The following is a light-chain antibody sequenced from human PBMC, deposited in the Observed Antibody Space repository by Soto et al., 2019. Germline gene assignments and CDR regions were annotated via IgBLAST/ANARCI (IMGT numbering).Light chain of an antibody. J-gene: IGLJ2*01. CDR2: DVN. CDR1: SSDVGGYNY. CDR3: AAWDVSLNVVV. Sequence: QSALTQPRSVSGSPGQSVTISCTGTSSDVGGYNYVSWYQQHPGKAPKLMIYDVNKWPSGVPDRFSGSKSGTSASLAISGLQSGDEADYYCAAWDVSLNVVVFGGGTKLTVL. V-gene: IGLV2-11*01.